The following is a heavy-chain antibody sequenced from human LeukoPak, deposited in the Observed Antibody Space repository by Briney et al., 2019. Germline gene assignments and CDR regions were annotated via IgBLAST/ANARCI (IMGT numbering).Heavy chain of an antibody. V-gene: IGHV3-33*06. Sequence: GGSLRLSCAASGFTFSSYGMHWVRQAPGKGLEWVAVIWYDGSNKYYADSVKGRLTISRDNSKNTLYLQMNSLRAEDTAVYYCAKDRRPDYYDSSGFIDYWGQGTLVTVSS. J-gene: IGHJ4*02. CDR1: GFTFSSYG. CDR2: IWYDGSNK. CDR3: AKDRRPDYYDSSGFIDY. D-gene: IGHD3-22*01.